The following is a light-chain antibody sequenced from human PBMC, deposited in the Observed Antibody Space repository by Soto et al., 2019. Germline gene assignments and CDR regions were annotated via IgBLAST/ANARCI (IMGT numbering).Light chain of an antibody. V-gene: IGLV2-14*01. CDR1: SSDVGGYNY. J-gene: IGLJ1*01. CDR2: DVS. CDR3: SSYISSSTLNV. Sequence: QSALTQPASVSGSPGQSITISCTGTSSDVGGYNYVSWYQQHPGKAPKLMIYDVSKRPSGVSNRFSGSKSGNTASLTISGLQAEDEADYYCSSYISSSTLNVFGNGTKVTVL.